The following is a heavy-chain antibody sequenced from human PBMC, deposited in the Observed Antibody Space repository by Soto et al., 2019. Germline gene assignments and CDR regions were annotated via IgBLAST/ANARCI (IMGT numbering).Heavy chain of an antibody. J-gene: IGHJ4*02. CDR1: GGSISSGGYY. D-gene: IGHD4-17*01. Sequence: PSETLSLTCTVSGGSISSGGYYWSWIRQHPGKGLEWIGYIYYSGSTYYNPSLKSRVTISVDTSKNQFSLKLSSVTAADTAVYYCARVRLEYYFDYWGQGTLVTVSS. V-gene: IGHV4-31*03. CDR2: IYYSGST. CDR3: ARVRLEYYFDY.